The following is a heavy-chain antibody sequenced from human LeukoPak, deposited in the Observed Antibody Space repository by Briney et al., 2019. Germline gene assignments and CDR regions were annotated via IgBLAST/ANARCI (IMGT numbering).Heavy chain of an antibody. V-gene: IGHV4-38-2*02. CDR3: ARGYSSSWFYFDS. J-gene: IGHJ4*02. Sequence: SETLSLTCTVSGFSISSTFYWVWLRQPPGKGLEWIGSIYHSGNNYYNPSLKNRVTMSVDTSKNQFSLHLTSVTAADTAVYYCARGYSSSWFYFDSWGQGTLVTVSS. CDR1: GFSISSTFY. D-gene: IGHD6-13*01. CDR2: IYHSGNN.